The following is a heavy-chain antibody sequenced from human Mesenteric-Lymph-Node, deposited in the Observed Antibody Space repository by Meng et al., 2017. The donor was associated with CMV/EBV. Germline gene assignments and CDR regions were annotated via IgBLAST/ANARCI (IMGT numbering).Heavy chain of an antibody. V-gene: IGHV4-34*01. D-gene: IGHD3-9*01. Sequence: QAQVHQWGGGLLKPSESLSVTCAGYGGSFSGYYWNWIRQSPEKGLEWIGEINHSGSTTYNPSFTSRIIISVATSTNQISLNMSSVTAADTAVYYCSRGSSYDILTGYFDYWGQGALVTVSS. CDR1: GGSFSGYY. J-gene: IGHJ4*02. CDR2: INHSGST. CDR3: SRGSSYDILTGYFDY.